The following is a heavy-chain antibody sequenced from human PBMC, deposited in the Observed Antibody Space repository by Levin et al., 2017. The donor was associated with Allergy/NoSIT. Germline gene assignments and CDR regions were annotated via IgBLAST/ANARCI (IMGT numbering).Heavy chain of an antibody. CDR3: AREGVGPLGVANWFDP. CDR1: GGTFSSYA. D-gene: IGHD2-8*02. CDR2: IIPIFGTA. J-gene: IGHJ5*02. Sequence: SVKVSCKASGGTFSSYAISWVRQAPGQGLEWMGGIIPIFGTANYAQKFQGRVTITADESTSTAYMELSSLRSEDTAVYYCAREGVGPLGVANWFDPWGQGTLVTVSS. V-gene: IGHV1-69*13.